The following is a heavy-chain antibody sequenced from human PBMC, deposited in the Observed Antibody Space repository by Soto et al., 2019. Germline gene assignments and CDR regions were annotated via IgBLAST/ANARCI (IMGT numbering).Heavy chain of an antibody. D-gene: IGHD2-8*02. V-gene: IGHV4-31*03. CDR3: AKMGRTQLWLLVQN. Sequence: SETLSLTCTVSGASITNDAFFWTWVRQHPEKGLEWLAYITYGGSIYYDPSLRSRLTVSIDKSKSQFSLHERSVAAAATAVYYCAKMGRTQLWLLVQNWGQGLLVTVSS. J-gene: IGHJ4*02. CDR2: ITYGGSI. CDR1: GASITNDAFF.